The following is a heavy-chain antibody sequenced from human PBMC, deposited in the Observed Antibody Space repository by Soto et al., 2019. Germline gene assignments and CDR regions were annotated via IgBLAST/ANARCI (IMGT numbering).Heavy chain of an antibody. J-gene: IGHJ5*02. Sequence: EVQLVESGGGLVQPGGSLRLSCAASGFTFSNYEMNWVRQAPGKGLEWISYIDRSGTTIHYADSVKGRFTISRDNAKNSMYRQMNSLRVDDTAVYYCVGDGDGGCCSSWFGPWGQGTLVTVSS. CDR1: GFTFSNYE. D-gene: IGHD2-15*01. V-gene: IGHV3-48*03. CDR3: VGDGDGGCCSSWFGP. CDR2: IDRSGTTI.